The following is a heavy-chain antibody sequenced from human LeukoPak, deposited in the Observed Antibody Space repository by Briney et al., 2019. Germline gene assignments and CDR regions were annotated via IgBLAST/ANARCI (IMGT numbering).Heavy chain of an antibody. CDR3: AKAGRIVVVVAATPFDP. Sequence: GGSLTLSCAAYGFTFSSYAMSCVRQPPGKGLEWVSAISGSGGSTYHADSVKGRFTISRDNSKNALYLQMYSLRAEDTAVYYCAKAGRIVVVVAATPFDPWGQGTLVTVSS. CDR2: ISGSGGST. J-gene: IGHJ5*02. CDR1: GFTFSSYA. D-gene: IGHD2-15*01. V-gene: IGHV3-23*01.